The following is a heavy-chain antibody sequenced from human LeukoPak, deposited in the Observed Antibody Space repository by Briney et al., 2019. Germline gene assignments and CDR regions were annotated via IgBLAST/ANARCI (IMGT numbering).Heavy chain of an antibody. CDR3: TRESPEDNYFAY. CDR1: EFIFSSYW. CDR2: IKQDGSEK. Sequence: GGSLRLSCAASEFIFSSYWMSWVRQAPGKGLEWVANIKQDGSEKYYVDSVKARFTISRDNAKDSLYLQMNSLRAEDTAVYYCTRESPEDNYFAYWGQGTLVTVSS. V-gene: IGHV3-7*01. J-gene: IGHJ4*02.